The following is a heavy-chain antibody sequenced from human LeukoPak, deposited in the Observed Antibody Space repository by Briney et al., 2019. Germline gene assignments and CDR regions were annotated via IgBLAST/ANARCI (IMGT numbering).Heavy chain of an antibody. V-gene: IGHV3-74*01. Sequence: GGSLRLSCAASEFTFSAYWMHWVRQGPGKGLVWVSRINGDGRSTNYADSVKGRFTISRDNAKNTLYLQMNSLRVEDTATYYCARDRWVAADFHYYYGMDVWGQGTTVTVSS. CDR2: INGDGRST. D-gene: IGHD6-25*01. CDR3: ARDRWVAADFHYYYGMDV. J-gene: IGHJ6*02. CDR1: EFTFSAYW.